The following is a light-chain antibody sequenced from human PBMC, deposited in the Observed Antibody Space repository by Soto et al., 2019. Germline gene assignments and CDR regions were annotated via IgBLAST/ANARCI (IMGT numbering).Light chain of an antibody. CDR1: QSVDID. CDR3: QQYNEWPIT. CDR2: GTS. Sequence: VLTQSPSAVSVSPGERVTLSCRASQSVDIDLAWYQQIPGQAPRLLIYGTSTRAPDMPGRFSGSGSGTEFTLTITSLQSEDFGVYYCQQYNEWPITFGQGTRLEI. J-gene: IGKJ5*01. V-gene: IGKV3-15*01.